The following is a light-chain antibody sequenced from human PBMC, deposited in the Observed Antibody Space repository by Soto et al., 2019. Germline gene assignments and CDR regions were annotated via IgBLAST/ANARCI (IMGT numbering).Light chain of an antibody. V-gene: IGLV1-51*01. CDR2: DNN. J-gene: IGLJ3*02. CDR1: TSNIGSNY. Sequence: QSALMQPPSVSAAPGQKVTISCSGSTSNIGSNYVSWYQHLPGTAPKLLIYDNNKRPSGIPDRFSGSKSGTSATLGITGLQTGDEADYYCGTWDNSLFVGRVFGGGTKLTVL. CDR3: GTWDNSLFVGRV.